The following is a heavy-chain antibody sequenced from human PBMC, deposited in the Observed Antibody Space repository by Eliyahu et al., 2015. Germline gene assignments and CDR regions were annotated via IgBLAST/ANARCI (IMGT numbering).Heavy chain of an antibody. J-gene: IGHJ5*02. D-gene: IGHD1-1*01. Sequence: EVQLVESGGGLVQPGGSLRLSCAASGFTFSSYWMSWVRQAPGKGLEWVANIKAGGREKYYVGSVKGRFTISRDNAKNSLYLQMNSLRAEDTAVYYCARGGNWNDRPHEFDPWGQGTLVTVSS. CDR1: GFTFSSYW. V-gene: IGHV3-7*01. CDR3: ARGGNWNDRPHEFDP. CDR2: IKAGGREK.